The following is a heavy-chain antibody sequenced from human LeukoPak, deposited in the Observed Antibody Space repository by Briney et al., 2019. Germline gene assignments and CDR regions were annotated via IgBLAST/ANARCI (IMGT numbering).Heavy chain of an antibody. CDR3: AKEQDNQLLLSHFDY. Sequence: GGSLRLSCAASGFTFSNYAVSWVRQAPGNGLEWVSAVSGDGVRTFYADSVKGRFTISRDNSMSTLSLQMNSLRAEDTAVYYCAKEQDNQLLLSHFDYWGQGILVTVSS. V-gene: IGHV3-23*01. CDR1: GFTFSNYA. J-gene: IGHJ4*02. D-gene: IGHD2-2*01. CDR2: VSGDGVRT.